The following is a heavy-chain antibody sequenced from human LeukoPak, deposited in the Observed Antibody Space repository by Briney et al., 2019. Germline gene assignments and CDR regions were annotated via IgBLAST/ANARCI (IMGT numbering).Heavy chain of an antibody. CDR1: GFTFSSFA. V-gene: IGHV3-64D*09. J-gene: IGHJ4*02. D-gene: IGHD2/OR15-2a*01. CDR2: ISRNGGSS. Sequence: GGSLRLSCSASGFTFSSFAMHWVRQAPGKGLEYVAAISRNGGSSYYADSVKGRFTISRDNSKNTLYLQMSSLRAEDTAVYLCVKDLRSDFMGVLSRYLSYWGQGTLVTVSS. CDR3: VKDLRSDFMGVLSRYLSY.